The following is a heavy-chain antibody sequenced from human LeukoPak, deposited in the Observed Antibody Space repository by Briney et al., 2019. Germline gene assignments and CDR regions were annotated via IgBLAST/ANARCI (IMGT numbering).Heavy chain of an antibody. D-gene: IGHD6-19*01. J-gene: IGHJ3*02. CDR1: GFTFSSYS. CDR2: ISSSSSYI. V-gene: IGHV3-21*01. CDR3: ASGSGWDPRGAFDI. Sequence: GGSLRLSCAASGFTFSSYSMNWVRQAPGKGLEWVSSISSSSSYIYYADSVKGRFTISRDNSKNTLYLQMNSLRAEGTAVYYCASGSGWDPRGAFDIWGQGTMVTVSS.